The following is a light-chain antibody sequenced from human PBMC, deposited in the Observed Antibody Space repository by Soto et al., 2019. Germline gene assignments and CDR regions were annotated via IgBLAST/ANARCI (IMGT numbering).Light chain of an antibody. V-gene: IGKV3-20*01. J-gene: IGKJ5*01. CDR1: ESIINDY. Sequence: EFVLTQSPGTLSLSPGETATLSCRASESIINDYSAWYQQRPGQPPRLLIYATSKRAPGIPDRFSGRGSGTDFTLTISRLEPEDFAVYYCQQYGRSPLFGQGTRLEI. CDR2: ATS. CDR3: QQYGRSPL.